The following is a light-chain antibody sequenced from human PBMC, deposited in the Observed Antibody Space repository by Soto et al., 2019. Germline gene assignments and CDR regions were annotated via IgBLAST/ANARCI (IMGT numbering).Light chain of an antibody. CDR2: RNN. Sequence: QAVVTQPPSASGTPGQRVTISCSGSSSNIGSNYVYWYQQLPGTAPKLLIYRNNQRPSGVPDRFSGSKSGNTASLTVSGLQAEDEADYYCSSYAGSNNLVFGGGTKLTVL. CDR1: SSNIGSNY. J-gene: IGLJ2*01. CDR3: SSYAGSNNLV. V-gene: IGLV1-47*01.